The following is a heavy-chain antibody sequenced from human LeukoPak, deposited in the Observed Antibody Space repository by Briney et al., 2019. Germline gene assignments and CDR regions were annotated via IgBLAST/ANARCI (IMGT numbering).Heavy chain of an antibody. CDR3: AKSPGSRLIAAAAGFFDY. Sequence: GSLRLSCAASGFTFSTYWMSWVRQVPGKGLEWVANIKEDGGEKHYVDSVKGRFTISRDNAKNSLYLQMNSLRAEDTALYYCAKSPGSRLIAAAAGFFDYWGQGTLVTVSS. CDR1: GFTFSTYW. D-gene: IGHD6-13*01. J-gene: IGHJ4*02. V-gene: IGHV3-7*03. CDR2: IKEDGGEK.